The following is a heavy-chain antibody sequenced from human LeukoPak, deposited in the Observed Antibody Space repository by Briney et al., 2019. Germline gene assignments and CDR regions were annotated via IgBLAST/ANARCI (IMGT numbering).Heavy chain of an antibody. CDR3: ARLVPVVVVITTLYFDY. D-gene: IGHD3-22*01. V-gene: IGHV4-34*01. J-gene: IGHJ4*02. CDR2: INHSGST. Sequence: SETLSLTCAVYGGSFSGYYWSWIRQPPGKGLEWIGEINHSGSTNYNPSLKSRVTISVDTSKNQFSLKLSSVTAADTAVYYCARLVPVVVVITTLYFDYWGQGTLVTVSS. CDR1: GGSFSGYY.